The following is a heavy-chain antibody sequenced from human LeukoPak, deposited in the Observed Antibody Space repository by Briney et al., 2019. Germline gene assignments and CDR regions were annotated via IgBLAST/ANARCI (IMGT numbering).Heavy chain of an antibody. Sequence: ASVKVSCKASGYTVIDYYMHWGRQAPGQGLEWMGIINPRGGSTTYAQNLQGRVTMTRDTSTSTLYMELSSLTYEDTAVYYCARKRTDGYSSYYFDYWGQGTLVTVSS. CDR2: INPRGGST. D-gene: IGHD5-24*01. J-gene: IGHJ4*02. CDR3: ARKRTDGYSSYYFDY. V-gene: IGHV1-46*01. CDR1: GYTVIDYY.